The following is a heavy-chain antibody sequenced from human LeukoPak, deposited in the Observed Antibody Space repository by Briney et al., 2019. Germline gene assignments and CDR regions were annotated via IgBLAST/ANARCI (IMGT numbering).Heavy chain of an antibody. CDR1: GFTFSDHY. Sequence: GGSLRLSCAASGFTFSDHYMDWVRQAPGKGLEWVGRTRNKANSYTTEYAASVKGRFTISRDDSKNSLYLQMNSLKTEDTAVYYCARDRPGYSSGWSVYYGMDVWGQGTTVTVSS. J-gene: IGHJ6*02. CDR2: TRNKANSYTT. V-gene: IGHV3-72*01. CDR3: ARDRPGYSSGWSVYYGMDV. D-gene: IGHD6-19*01.